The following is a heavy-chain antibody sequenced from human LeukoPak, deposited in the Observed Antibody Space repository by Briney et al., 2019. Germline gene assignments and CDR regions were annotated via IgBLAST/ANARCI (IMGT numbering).Heavy chain of an antibody. CDR2: IYYSGST. Sequence: PSQTLSLTCTVSGGSISSGDYYWRWIPQPPGKGLEWIGYIYYSGSTYYNPSPKSRVTISVDTSKNQFSLKLSSVTAADTAVYYCARGYCSSTSCYIDYWGQGTLVTASS. J-gene: IGHJ4*02. D-gene: IGHD2-2*02. CDR3: ARGYCSSTSCYIDY. CDR1: GGSISSGDYY. V-gene: IGHV4-30-4*08.